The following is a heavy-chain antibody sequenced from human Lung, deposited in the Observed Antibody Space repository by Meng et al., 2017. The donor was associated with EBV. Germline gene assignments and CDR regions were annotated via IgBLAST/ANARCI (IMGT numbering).Heavy chain of an antibody. J-gene: IGHJ4*02. V-gene: IGHV4-61*01. CDR2: IYHSGST. CDR1: SDSVSSNSYY. Sequence: QVQRQESGPGLVKPSETLSLTCTVSSDSVSSNSYYWSWIRQPPGKGLEWIGHIYHSGSTNYNPSLASRVTISVDTSKNQFSLKLSSVIAADTAVYHCVRVQKRTSGWLRLNWGRGILVTVSS. CDR3: VRVQKRTSGWLRLN. D-gene: IGHD5-12*01.